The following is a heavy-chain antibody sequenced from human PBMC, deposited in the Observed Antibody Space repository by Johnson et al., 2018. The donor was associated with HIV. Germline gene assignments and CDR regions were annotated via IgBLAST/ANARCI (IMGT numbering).Heavy chain of an antibody. CDR1: GFSFSRFW. Sequence: EVQVLESGGGLVQPGGSLRLSCAASGFSFSRFWMSWVRQAPGKGLEWVANMKQDGSEKYYADSVKGRFTISRDNSKNTLYLLMNSLRAGDTADNVRGLLGLGWAMWG. V-gene: IGHV3-7*02. J-gene: IGHJ1*01. D-gene: IGHD3-10*02. CDR3: GLLGLGWAM. CDR2: MKQDGSEK.